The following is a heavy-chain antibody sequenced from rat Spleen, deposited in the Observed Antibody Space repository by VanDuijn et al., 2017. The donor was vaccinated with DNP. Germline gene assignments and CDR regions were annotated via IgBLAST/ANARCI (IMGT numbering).Heavy chain of an antibody. CDR1: GFTFSNYD. Sequence: EVQLVESGGGLVQPGRSMKLSCEALGFTFSNYDMAWVRQAPKKGLEWVATIGYDGRSTYYRDSVKGRFTNSRDNAKSTLYLQMDSLRSEDTATYYCARHITTVVTYAMDAWGQGTSVTVSS. J-gene: IGHJ4*01. CDR3: ARHITTVVTYAMDA. CDR2: IGYDGRST. V-gene: IGHV5-7*01. D-gene: IGHD1-1*01.